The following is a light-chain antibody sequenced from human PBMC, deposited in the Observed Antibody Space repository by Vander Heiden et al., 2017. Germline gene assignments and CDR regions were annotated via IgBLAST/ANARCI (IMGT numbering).Light chain of an antibody. V-gene: IGKV1-39*01. J-gene: IGKJ2*01. CDR2: AAS. CDR3: QQSYGAPYN. Sequence: IQMTQSPPSLSASLGDRVTITCRASERIDNYLDWYRQKPGKGPELLIYAASNLQSWVPSRFSGSGSGTDFTLTIASLRPDDFATYYCQQSYGAPYNFGQGTKLE. CDR1: ERIDNY.